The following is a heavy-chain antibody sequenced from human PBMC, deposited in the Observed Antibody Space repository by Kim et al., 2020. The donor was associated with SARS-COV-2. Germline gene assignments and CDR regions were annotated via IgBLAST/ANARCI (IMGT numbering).Heavy chain of an antibody. Sequence: SETLSLTCAVSGGSISSSNWWSWVRQPPGKGLEWIGEIYHSGSTNYNPSLKSRVTISVDKSKNQFSLKLSSVTAADTAVYYCARVPYYDFWSGYRGTRDWFDPWGQGTLVTVSS. D-gene: IGHD3-3*01. J-gene: IGHJ5*02. CDR3: ARVPYYDFWSGYRGTRDWFDP. CDR2: IYHSGST. CDR1: GGSISSSNW. V-gene: IGHV4-4*02.